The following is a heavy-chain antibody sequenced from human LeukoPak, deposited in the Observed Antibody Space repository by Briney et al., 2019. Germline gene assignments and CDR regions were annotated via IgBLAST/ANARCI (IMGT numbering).Heavy chain of an antibody. CDR3: ARAATVTSKTFDY. V-gene: IGHV1-69*04. CDR2: IIPIFGIA. CDR1: GGTFSSYA. D-gene: IGHD4-17*01. J-gene: IGHJ4*02. Sequence: SVKISCKASGGTFSSYAISWVRQAPGQGLEWMGRIIPIFGIANYAQKFQGRVTITADKSTSTAYMELSSLRSEDTAVYYCARAATVTSKTFDYWGQGTLVTVSS.